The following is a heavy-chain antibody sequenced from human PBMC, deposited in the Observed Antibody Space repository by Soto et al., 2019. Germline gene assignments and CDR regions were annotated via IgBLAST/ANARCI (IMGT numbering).Heavy chain of an antibody. D-gene: IGHD4-17*01. CDR2: IPYDGGNR. Sequence: PGGSLRLSCAASGFSFGRYAMRWVRQAPGKGLEWVASIPYDGGNRKYADSVKGRFTISRDNAKNTVYLQMNSLRAEDTAVYYCAKDTAYAMDVWGQGTTVTVS. J-gene: IGHJ6*02. CDR1: GFSFGRYA. CDR3: AKDTAYAMDV. V-gene: IGHV3-30-3*02.